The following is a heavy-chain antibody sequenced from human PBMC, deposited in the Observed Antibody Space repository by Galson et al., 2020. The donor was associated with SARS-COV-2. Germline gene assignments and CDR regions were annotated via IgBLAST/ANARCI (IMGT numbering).Heavy chain of an antibody. J-gene: IGHJ4*02. D-gene: IGHD3-16*01. CDR2: ISTNSDNT. CDR1: AYTFSIYD. Sequence: ASVKVSCKASAYTFSIYDISWVRQAPGQGLEWMGWISTNSDNTDLAHKFQGRVTLTTDTSSSTAYMELTGLRTDDTAIYYCARDRSRASRLGLDYWGQGTLLTVSS. V-gene: IGHV1-18*04. CDR3: ARDRSRASRLGLDY.